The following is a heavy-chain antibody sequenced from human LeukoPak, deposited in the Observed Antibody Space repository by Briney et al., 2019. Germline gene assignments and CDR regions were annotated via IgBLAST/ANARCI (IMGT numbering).Heavy chain of an antibody. CDR2: ISSSGSML. CDR1: GFTFTDYY. CDR3: ARANPPGWRQPVDY. J-gene: IGHJ4*02. Sequence: GGSLRLSCTVSGFTFTDYYMSWVRQAPGKGLEWVSYISSSGSMLHYADSVEGRFTISRDNAKNTLRLQMNSLRSEDTAVYYCARANPPGWRQPVDYWGQGTLVTVSS. D-gene: IGHD1-14*01. V-gene: IGHV3-11*01.